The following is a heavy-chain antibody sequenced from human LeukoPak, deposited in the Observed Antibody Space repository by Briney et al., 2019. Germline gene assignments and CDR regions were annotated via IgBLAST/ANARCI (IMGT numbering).Heavy chain of an antibody. V-gene: IGHV3-30-3*01. Sequence: GGSLRLSCAASGFTFSSYAMHWVRQAPGRGLEWVAVISYDGINKYYAESVKGRFTISRDNSESTLHLQMNSLRAEDTAVYYCARDRWANSGSFFRYYYYGMDVWGRGTTVTVSS. D-gene: IGHD3-22*01. CDR2: ISYDGINK. CDR3: ARDRWANSGSFFRYYYYGMDV. CDR1: GFTFSSYA. J-gene: IGHJ6*02.